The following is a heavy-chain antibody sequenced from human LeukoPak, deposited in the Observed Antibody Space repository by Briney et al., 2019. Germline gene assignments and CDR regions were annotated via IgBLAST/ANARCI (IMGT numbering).Heavy chain of an antibody. CDR1: GFTFSSYA. CDR2: ISYDGSNK. D-gene: IGHD6-13*01. Sequence: GESLSLSCAASGFTFSSYAMHWVRPAPGKGLEWVAVISYDGSNKYYADSVKGRFTISRDNSKNTLYLQMNSLRAEDTAVYYCARDPAAAGIVDYWGQGTLVTVSS. CDR3: ARDPAAAGIVDY. V-gene: IGHV3-30*04. J-gene: IGHJ4*02.